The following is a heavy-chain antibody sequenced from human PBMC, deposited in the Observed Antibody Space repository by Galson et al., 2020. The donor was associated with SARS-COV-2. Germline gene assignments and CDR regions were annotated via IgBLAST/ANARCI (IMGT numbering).Heavy chain of an antibody. V-gene: IGHV4-59*01. CDR2: IYYSGST. J-gene: IGHJ4*02. CDR3: ARGGSSSSGFDY. Sequence: SETLSLTCTVSGGSISSYYWSWIRQPPGKGLEWIGYIYYSGSTNYNPSLKSRVTISVDTSKNQFSLKLSSVTAADTAVYYCARGGSSSSGFDYWGQGTLVTVSS. D-gene: IGHD6-6*01. CDR1: GGSISSYY.